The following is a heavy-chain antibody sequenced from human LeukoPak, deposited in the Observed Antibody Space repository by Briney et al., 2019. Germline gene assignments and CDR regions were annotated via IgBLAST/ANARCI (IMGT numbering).Heavy chain of an antibody. CDR1: GFTFSSYG. Sequence: RSGGSLRLSCAASGFTFSSYGMHWVRQAPGKGLEWVALIPSDGSHKDYTDSVKDRFTISRDNSKYMLYLQMNSLRPDDTAVYYCAKTRNLAAAGYFDSWGQGTLVTVSS. CDR3: AKTRNLAAAGYFDS. CDR2: IPSDGSHK. J-gene: IGHJ4*02. D-gene: IGHD6-13*01. V-gene: IGHV3-30*02.